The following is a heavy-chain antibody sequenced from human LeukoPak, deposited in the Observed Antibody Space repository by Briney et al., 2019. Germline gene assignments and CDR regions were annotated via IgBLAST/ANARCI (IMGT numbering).Heavy chain of an antibody. CDR2: IRYDGSNK. Sequence: PGGSLRLSCAASGFSLSLFPMHWVRQAPGKGLEWVAFIRYDGSNKYYADSVKGRFTISRDNSKNTLYLQMNSLRAEDTAVYYCAKAVRMVRGVIPRTDYYYYMDVWGKGTTVTISS. J-gene: IGHJ6*03. V-gene: IGHV3-30*02. CDR1: GFSLSLFP. CDR3: AKAVRMVRGVIPRTDYYYYMDV. D-gene: IGHD3-10*01.